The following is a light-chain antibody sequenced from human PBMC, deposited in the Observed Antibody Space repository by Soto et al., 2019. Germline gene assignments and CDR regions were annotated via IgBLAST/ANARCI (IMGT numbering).Light chain of an antibody. CDR1: QSISRY. Sequence: IVLTPYPGTLALSPCESTTLSARASQSISRYLAWYQQKPGQGPSLLIYGASSRATGTPDRFSGSGSGTDFTLTISSLEPEDFAVYYCQQGESWPLTFGQGTKVDIK. CDR3: QQGESWPLT. CDR2: GAS. V-gene: IGKV3-11*01. J-gene: IGKJ1*01.